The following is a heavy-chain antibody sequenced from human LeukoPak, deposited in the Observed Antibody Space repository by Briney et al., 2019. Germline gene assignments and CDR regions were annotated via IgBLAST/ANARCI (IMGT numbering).Heavy chain of an antibody. Sequence: EASVKVSCKASGYTFTSYDINWVRQATGQGLEWMGWMNPNSGNTGYAQKFQGRVTMTRNTSISTAYMELSSLRSEDTAVYYCARGSDSSGPSHCAFDIWGQGTMVTVSS. CDR2: MNPNSGNT. D-gene: IGHD3-22*01. J-gene: IGHJ3*02. CDR3: ARGSDSSGPSHCAFDI. CDR1: GYTFTSYD. V-gene: IGHV1-8*01.